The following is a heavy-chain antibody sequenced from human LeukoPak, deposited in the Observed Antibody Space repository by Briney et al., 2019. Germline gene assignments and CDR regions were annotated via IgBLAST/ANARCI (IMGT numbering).Heavy chain of an antibody. CDR1: GFTFSSYS. V-gene: IGHV3-48*02. Sequence: GGSLRLSCAASGFTFSSYSMNWVRRAPGKGLEWVSYISSSSSTIYYADSVKGRFTISRDNAKNSLYLQMNSLRDEDTAVYYCAREPYCGGDCSHFDYWGQGTLVTVSS. D-gene: IGHD2-21*02. CDR2: ISSSSSTI. CDR3: AREPYCGGDCSHFDY. J-gene: IGHJ4*02.